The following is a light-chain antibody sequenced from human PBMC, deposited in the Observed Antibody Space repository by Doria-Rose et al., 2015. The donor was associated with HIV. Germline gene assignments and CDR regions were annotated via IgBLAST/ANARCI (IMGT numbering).Light chain of an antibody. CDR3: QQTYSSPPWT. CDR1: QTVSTY. J-gene: IGKJ1*01. Sequence: MTQSPSSLSAPTGDRVTITCRASQTVSTYLNWFQQEPGKAPKLLIYAASRLQSGVPSRFSGRGSGTDFTLTISGLQPGDFATYYCQQTYSSPPWTFGQGTKVEMK. V-gene: IGKV1-39*01. CDR2: AAS.